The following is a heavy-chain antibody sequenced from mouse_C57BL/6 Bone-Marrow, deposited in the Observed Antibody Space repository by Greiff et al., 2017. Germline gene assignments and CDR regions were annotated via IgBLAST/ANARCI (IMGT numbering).Heavy chain of an antibody. CDR1: GYTFTSYW. Sequence: QVQLQQPGAELVKPGASVKMSCKASGYTFTSYWITWVKQRPGQGLEWIGEIYPGSGSTNYNEKFKSKATLTVDTSSSTAYMQLSSLTSEDSAVYDCARGYYGKLNFDYGGQGTTLTVSA. V-gene: IGHV1-55*01. D-gene: IGHD2-1*01. CDR2: IYPGSGST. CDR3: ARGYYGKLNFDY. J-gene: IGHJ2*01.